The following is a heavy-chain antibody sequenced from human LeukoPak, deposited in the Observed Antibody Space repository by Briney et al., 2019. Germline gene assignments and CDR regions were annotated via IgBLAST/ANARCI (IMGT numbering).Heavy chain of an antibody. CDR3: ARRRYSGSSQHFDY. D-gene: IGHD1-26*01. V-gene: IGHV3-7*01. CDR1: GFTFSSYW. CDR2: IKQDGSEK. J-gene: IGHJ4*02. Sequence: GGSLRLSCAASGFTFSSYWMSWVRQAPGKGLEWVANIKQDGSEKYYVDSVKGRFTISRDNAKNSLHLQMNSLRAEDTAVYYCARRRYSGSSQHFDYWGQGTLVTVSS.